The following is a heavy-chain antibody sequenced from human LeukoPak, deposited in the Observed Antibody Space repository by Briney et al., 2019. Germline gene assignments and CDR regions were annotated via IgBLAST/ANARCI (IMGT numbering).Heavy chain of an antibody. D-gene: IGHD1-26*01. CDR2: IKKDGSEM. J-gene: IGHJ3*02. V-gene: IGHV3-7*01. CDR1: GLIFSSYW. Sequence: GGSLRLSCAASGLIFSSYWMSWVRQAPGKGLEWVANIKKDGSEMYYVDSVKGRFTISRDNAKNSLYLQMNSLRADDTAVYHCARQETSSYNGAFDIWGQGTMVTVS. CDR3: ARQETSSYNGAFDI.